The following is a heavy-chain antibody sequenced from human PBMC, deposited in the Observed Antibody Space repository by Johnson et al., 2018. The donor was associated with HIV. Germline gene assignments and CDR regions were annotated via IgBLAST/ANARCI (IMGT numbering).Heavy chain of an antibody. CDR1: GFTFDDYA. J-gene: IGHJ3*02. D-gene: IGHD2-2*01. CDR3: TTDWDIVVVPAPAFDI. CDR2: ISYDGSNK. Sequence: QVHLVESGGVVVQPGGSLRLSCAASGFTFDDYAMHWVRQAPGKGLEWVAVISYDGSNKYYADSVKGRFTISRDNSKNTLYLQMNSLKTEETAVYYCTTDWDIVVVPAPAFDIWGQGTMVTVSS. V-gene: IGHV3-30-3*01.